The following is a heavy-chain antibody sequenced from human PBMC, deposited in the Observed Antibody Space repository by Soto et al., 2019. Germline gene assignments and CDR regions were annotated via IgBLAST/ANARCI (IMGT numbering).Heavy chain of an antibody. CDR3: ARDDSSSWYTEAYCYYGMDV. V-gene: IGHV1-18*01. Sequence: QVQLVQSGAEVKKPGASVQVSCKASGYTFTSYGISWVRQAPGQGLEWMGWISAYNGNTNYAQKLQGRVTMTTDTTKGTAYMELRSLRSDDTAVYYCARDDSSSWYTEAYCYYGMDVWGQGTTVTVSS. CDR2: ISAYNGNT. D-gene: IGHD6-13*01. CDR1: GYTFTSYG. J-gene: IGHJ6*02.